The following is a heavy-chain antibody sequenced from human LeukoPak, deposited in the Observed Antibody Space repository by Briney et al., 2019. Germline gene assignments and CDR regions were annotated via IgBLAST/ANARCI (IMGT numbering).Heavy chain of an antibody. CDR3: ARDPYDYGGNSYFDY. D-gene: IGHD4-23*01. CDR1: GGSFSGYY. Sequence: SETLSLTCAVYGGSFSGYYWSWIRQPPGKGLEWIGEINHSGSTNYNPSLKSRVTISVDTSKNQFSLKLSSVTAADTAVYYCARDPYDYGGNSYFDYWGQGTLVTVSS. J-gene: IGHJ4*02. V-gene: IGHV4-34*01. CDR2: INHSGST.